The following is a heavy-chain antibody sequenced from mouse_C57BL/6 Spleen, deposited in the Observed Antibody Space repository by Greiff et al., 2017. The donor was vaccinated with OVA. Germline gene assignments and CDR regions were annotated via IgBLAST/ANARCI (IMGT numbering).Heavy chain of an antibody. D-gene: IGHD2-3*01. Sequence: EVKLQESGPGLVKPSQSLSLTCSVTGYSITSGYYWNWIRQFPGNKLEWMGYISYDGSNNYNPSLKNRISITRDTSKNQFFLKLNSVTTEDTATYYCARDGYYRYYYAMDYWGQGTSVTVSS. CDR3: ARDGYYRYYYAMDY. J-gene: IGHJ4*01. CDR1: GYSITSGYY. CDR2: ISYDGSN. V-gene: IGHV3-6*01.